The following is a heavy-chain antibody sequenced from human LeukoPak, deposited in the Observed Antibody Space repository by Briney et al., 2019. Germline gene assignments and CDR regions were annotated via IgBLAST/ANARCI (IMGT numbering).Heavy chain of an antibody. Sequence: GGSLRLSCAASGFTFSSYAMSWVRQAPGKGLESVAVISHDGNSKYSADSVKGRFTISRDNSKNTLYLQMDSLRVEDTAVYYCAKDRSYSGYEPLDYWGQGTLVTVSS. D-gene: IGHD1-26*01. J-gene: IGHJ4*02. CDR1: GFTFSSYA. CDR2: ISHDGNSK. V-gene: IGHV3-30*18. CDR3: AKDRSYSGYEPLDY.